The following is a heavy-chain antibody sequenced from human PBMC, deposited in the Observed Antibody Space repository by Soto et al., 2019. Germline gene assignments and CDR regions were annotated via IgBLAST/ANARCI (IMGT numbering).Heavy chain of an antibody. J-gene: IGHJ4*02. CDR1: GGSISSYY. Sequence: SETLSLTCTVSGGSISSYYWSWIRQPPGKGLEWIGYIYYSGSTNYNPSLKSRVTISVDTSKNQFSLKLSSVTAADTAVYYCARFTRGTMVRGVIITGFDYWGQGTLVTVSS. V-gene: IGHV4-59*01. D-gene: IGHD3-10*01. CDR2: IYYSGST. CDR3: ARFTRGTMVRGVIITGFDY.